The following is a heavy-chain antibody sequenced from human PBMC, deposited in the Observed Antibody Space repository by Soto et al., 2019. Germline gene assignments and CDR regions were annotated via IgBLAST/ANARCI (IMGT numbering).Heavy chain of an antibody. CDR3: AKGGNGAYIYCSSTSCYAPNFDY. CDR2: ISGSGGST. D-gene: IGHD2-2*01. V-gene: IGHV3-23*01. J-gene: IGHJ4*02. CDR1: GFTFSSYA. Sequence: PGGSLRLSCAASGFTFSSYAMSWVRQAPGKGLEWVSAISGSGGSTYYADSVKGRFTISRDNSKNTLYLQMNSLRAEDTAVYYCAKGGNGAYIYCSSTSCYAPNFDYWGQGTLVTVSS.